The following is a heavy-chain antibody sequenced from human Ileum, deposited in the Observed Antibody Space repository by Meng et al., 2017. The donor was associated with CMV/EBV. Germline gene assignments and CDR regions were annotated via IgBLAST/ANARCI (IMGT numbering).Heavy chain of an antibody. V-gene: IGHV4-34*01. CDR3: ATRRTPYGDYEYFQH. Sequence: QGHLQQWGAGLLKPSEAPSLTCAVYGGSFSGYYWNWIRQPPGRGLEWIGEINHSGSTNYNPSLKSRVTISVDTSKNQFSLKLSSVTAADTAVYYCATRRTPYGDYEYFQHWGQGTLVTVSS. D-gene: IGHD4-17*01. J-gene: IGHJ1*01. CDR2: INHSGST. CDR1: GGSFSGYY.